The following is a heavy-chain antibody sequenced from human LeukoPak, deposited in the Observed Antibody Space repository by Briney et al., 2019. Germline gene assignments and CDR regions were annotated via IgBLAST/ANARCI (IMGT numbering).Heavy chain of an antibody. CDR1: GGTFSSYS. CDR2: IIPIFGTA. D-gene: IGHD2-2*01. J-gene: IGHJ3*02. CDR3: AGGGGCSSTSCYAGLGIAARDDAFDI. V-gene: IGHV1-69*05. Sequence: ASVKVSCKASGGTFSSYSISWVRQAPGQGLEWMGGIIPIFGTANYAQKFQGRVTITTDESTSTAYMELSSLRSEDTVVYYCAGGGGCSSTSCYAGLGIAARDDAFDIWGQGTMVTVSS.